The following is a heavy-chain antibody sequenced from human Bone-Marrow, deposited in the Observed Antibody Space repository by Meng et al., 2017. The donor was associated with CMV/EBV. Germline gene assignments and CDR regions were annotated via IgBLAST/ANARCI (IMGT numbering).Heavy chain of an antibody. J-gene: IGHJ5*02. Sequence: QVQLQESGPGLVKPSETLSLTCTVPGGSISSYYWSWIRQPAGKGLEWIGRIYTSGSTNYNPSLKSRVTMSVDTSKNQFSLKLSSVTAADTAVYYCARDLPYDFWSGYYWFDPWGQGTLVTVSS. CDR1: GGSISSYY. CDR2: IYTSGST. D-gene: IGHD3-3*01. CDR3: ARDLPYDFWSGYYWFDP. V-gene: IGHV4-4*07.